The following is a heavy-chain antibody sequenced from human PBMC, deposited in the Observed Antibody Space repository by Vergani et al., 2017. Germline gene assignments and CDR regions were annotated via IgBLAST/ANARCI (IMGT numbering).Heavy chain of an antibody. CDR1: DASISSSNW. CDR3: ARLTPPTPYYDFWSGPDAFDI. CDR2: IYYSGST. V-gene: IGHV4-4*02. J-gene: IGHJ3*02. Sequence: LQESGPGLVKPSGTLSLTCDVSDASISSSNWWSWVRQSPGKGLEWIGSIYYSGSTYYNPSLKSRVTISVDTSKNQFSLKLSSVTAADTAVYYCARLTPPTPYYDFWSGPDAFDIGGQGTMVTVSS. D-gene: IGHD3-3*01.